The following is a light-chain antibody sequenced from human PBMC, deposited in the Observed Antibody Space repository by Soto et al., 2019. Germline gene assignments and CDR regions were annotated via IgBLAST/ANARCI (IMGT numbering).Light chain of an antibody. CDR3: SSFTSSSTQV. V-gene: IGLV2-14*02. Sequence: QSALTQPASVSGSLGQSITITCTGTSHDIGSYTLVSWYQHHPGRAPKLIIYEVNKRPSGVSNRFSGSKSANTASLTISGLQADDEADYYCSSFTSSSTQVFGGGTKLTVL. J-gene: IGLJ3*02. CDR1: SHDIGSYTL. CDR2: EVN.